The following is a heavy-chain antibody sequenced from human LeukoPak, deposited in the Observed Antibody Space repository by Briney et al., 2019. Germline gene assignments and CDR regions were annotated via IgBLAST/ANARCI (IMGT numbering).Heavy chain of an antibody. J-gene: IGHJ4*02. CDR3: ARADSSGWSRFLDY. D-gene: IGHD6-19*01. V-gene: IGHV4-59*01. CDR2: IYYSGST. Sequence: SETLSLTCTVPGGSISSYYWSWIRQPPGKGLEWIGYIYYSGSTNYNPSLKSRVTISVDTSKNQFSLKLSSVTAADTAVYYCARADSSGWSRFLDYWGQGTLVTVSS. CDR1: GGSISSYY.